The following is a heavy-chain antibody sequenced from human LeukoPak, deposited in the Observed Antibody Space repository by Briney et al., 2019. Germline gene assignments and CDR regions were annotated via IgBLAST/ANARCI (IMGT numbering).Heavy chain of an antibody. CDR1: GFTFDGYA. CDR3: AKDIARRPGYYDSSGYADN. D-gene: IGHD3-22*01. J-gene: IGHJ4*02. CDR2: ITWNSDRI. Sequence: GGSLRLSCAASGFTFDGYAMIWVRQAPGKGLEWVSGITWNSDRIGYADSVKGRFTISRDNARNSLYLQMNSLRAEDTALYYCAKDIARRPGYYDSSGYADNWGQGTLVTVSS. V-gene: IGHV3-9*01.